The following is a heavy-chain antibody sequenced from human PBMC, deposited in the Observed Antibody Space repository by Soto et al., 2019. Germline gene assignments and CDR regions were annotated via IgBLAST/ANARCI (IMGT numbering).Heavy chain of an antibody. Sequence: QITLRESGPALVKPTQTLTLTCTFSGFSLTTVGVGVAWIRQPPGKALEWLALIYWDDDKIYSPSHKSRLTVTKDTSKNHIVFTMSHLDPTETATYNWANRHVSPAYFVFWGQGTLVTVSS. CDR2: IYWDDDK. D-gene: IGHD3-10*02. CDR3: ANRHVSPAYFVF. CDR1: GFSLTTVGVG. V-gene: IGHV2-5*02. J-gene: IGHJ4*02.